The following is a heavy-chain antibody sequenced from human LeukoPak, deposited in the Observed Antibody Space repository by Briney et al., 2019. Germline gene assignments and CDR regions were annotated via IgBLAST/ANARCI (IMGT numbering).Heavy chain of an antibody. CDR2: IYYSGST. Sequence: SETLSLTCTVSGGSISSSSYYWGWIRQPPGKGLEWIGSIYYSGSTYYNPSLKSRVTISVDTSKNQFSLKLSSVTAADTAVYYCANYRQWLLLRSSAFDIWGQGTMVAVSS. CDR3: ANYRQWLLLRSSAFDI. V-gene: IGHV4-39*07. J-gene: IGHJ3*02. D-gene: IGHD3-22*01. CDR1: GGSISSSSYY.